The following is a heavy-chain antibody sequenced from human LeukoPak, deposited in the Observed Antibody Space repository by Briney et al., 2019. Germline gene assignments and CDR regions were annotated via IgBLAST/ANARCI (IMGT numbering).Heavy chain of an antibody. CDR3: TGDNFDSSVKFDY. CDR2: IRSKANNYAT. J-gene: IGHJ4*02. D-gene: IGHD3-22*01. Sequence: GGSLRLSCVVSGFTFSGSAVHWVRQASGRGLEWVGRIRSKANNYATAYAASVKGRFTISRDDSKNTAYLQMNSLKTEDTAVYYCTGDNFDSSVKFDYWGQGTLVTVSS. V-gene: IGHV3-73*01. CDR1: GFTFSGSA.